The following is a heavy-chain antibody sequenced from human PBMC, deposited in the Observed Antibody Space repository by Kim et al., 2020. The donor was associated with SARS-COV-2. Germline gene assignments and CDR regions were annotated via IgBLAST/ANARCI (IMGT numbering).Heavy chain of an antibody. J-gene: IGHJ4*02. V-gene: IGHV3-30*18. CDR1: GFTFSSYG. CDR3: AKVFGGSGSYYNVPIDY. Sequence: WGSLRLSCAASGFTFSSYGMHWVRQAPGKGLEWVAVISYDGSNKYYVDSVKGRFTISRDNSKNTLYLQMNSLRAEDTAVYYCAKVFGGSGSYYNVPIDYWGQGTLVTVSS. CDR2: ISYDGSNK. D-gene: IGHD3-10*01.